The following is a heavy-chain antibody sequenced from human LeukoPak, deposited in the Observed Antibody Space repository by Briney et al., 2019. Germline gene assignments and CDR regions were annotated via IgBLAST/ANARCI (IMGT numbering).Heavy chain of an antibody. CDR2: ISAYNGNT. D-gene: IGHD3-10*01. V-gene: IGHV1-18*01. CDR1: GYTFTSYG. J-gene: IGHJ6*02. CDR3: ARDLARHYYGSVSYYALHSYYYYSGMDV. Sequence: ASVKVSCKASGYTFTSYGISWGRQAPGQGLEWMGWISAYNGNTNYAQKLQGRVTMITDTSTSTAYMELRSLRSDDTAVYYCARDLARHYYGSVSYYALHSYYYYSGMDVWGPGTTVTVSS.